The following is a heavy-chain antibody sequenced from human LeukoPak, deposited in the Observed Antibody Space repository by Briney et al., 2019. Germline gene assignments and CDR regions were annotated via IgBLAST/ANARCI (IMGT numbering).Heavy chain of an antibody. D-gene: IGHD1-1*01. Sequence: SETLSLTCTVSGGSISSYYWSWIRQPPGKGLEWIGDIYYSGSTNYNPSLKSRVTISADTSKNQFSLKLSSVTAADTAIYYCARAQLGTRFKYDSWGPGTPVTVSS. CDR1: GGSISSYY. J-gene: IGHJ4*02. CDR2: IYYSGST. V-gene: IGHV4-59*01. CDR3: ARAQLGTRFKYDS.